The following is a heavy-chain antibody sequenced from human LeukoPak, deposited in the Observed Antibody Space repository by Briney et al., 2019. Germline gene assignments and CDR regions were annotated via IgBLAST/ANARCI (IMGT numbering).Heavy chain of an antibody. CDR3: AKDDFWSGYPFDY. D-gene: IGHD3-3*01. J-gene: IGHJ4*02. CDR2: IKQDGSKK. CDR1: GFPFSSYW. V-gene: IGHV3-7*01. Sequence: PGGSLRLSCVASGFPFSSYWMTWVRQAPGKGLEWVANIKQDGSKKSYVDSVKGRFTISRDNAKNSLYLQMNSLRAEDTAIYYCAKDDFWSGYPFDYWGQGTLVTVSS.